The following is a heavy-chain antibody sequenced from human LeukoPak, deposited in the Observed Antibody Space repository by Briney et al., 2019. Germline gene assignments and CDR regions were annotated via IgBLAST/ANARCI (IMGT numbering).Heavy chain of an antibody. J-gene: IGHJ3*02. V-gene: IGHV4-59*04. CDR1: GFTFSSYSMN. CDR3: ACTKFDPYAFDI. D-gene: IGHD2-2*01. Sequence: GSLRLSCAASGFTFSSYSMNWVRQPPGKGLEWIGIIYYRGSTYYNPTLKSRVIISVDTSKNQFSLKLSSVTAADSAVFYCACTKFDPYAFDIWGQGTMVTVSS. CDR2: IYYRGST.